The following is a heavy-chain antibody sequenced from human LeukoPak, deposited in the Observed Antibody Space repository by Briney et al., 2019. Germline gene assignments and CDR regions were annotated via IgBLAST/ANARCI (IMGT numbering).Heavy chain of an antibody. CDR2: ISGSGGST. D-gene: IGHD2-21*02. CDR1: GFTFSSYA. V-gene: IGHV3-23*01. J-gene: IGHJ4*02. Sequence: GGSLRLSCAASGFTFSSYAMSWVRQAPGKGLEWVSAISGSGGSTYYADSVKGRFTISRDNSKNTLYLQMNSLRAEVTAVYYCAKFPDDCRNFDYWGQGTLVTVSS. CDR3: AKFPDDCRNFDY.